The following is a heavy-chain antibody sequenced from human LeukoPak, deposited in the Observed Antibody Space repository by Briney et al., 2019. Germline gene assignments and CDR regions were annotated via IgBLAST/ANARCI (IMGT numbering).Heavy chain of an antibody. Sequence: SQTLSLTCVISGDSVSRTNAAWNWIRQSPSRGLEWLGRTYYRTKWYSDSAVSVKSRIIINADTSKNQFSLQLNSVTPEDTAVYYCARGSVPAAISRSPNWFDPWGQGTLVTVSS. V-gene: IGHV6-1*01. J-gene: IGHJ5*02. D-gene: IGHD2-2*02. CDR1: GDSVSRTNAA. CDR2: TYYRTKWYS. CDR3: ARGSVPAAISRSPNWFDP.